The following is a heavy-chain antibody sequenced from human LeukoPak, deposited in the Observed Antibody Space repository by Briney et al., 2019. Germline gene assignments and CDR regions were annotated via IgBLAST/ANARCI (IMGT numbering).Heavy chain of an antibody. D-gene: IGHD3-22*01. CDR2: IYFSGST. Sequence: SETLSLTCTVSGGSISSYYWSWIRQPPGKGLEWIGYIYFSGSTNYNPSLKSRVTISVDTSKNQFSLKLSSVTAADTAVYYCARGPYYYDSSGSFDYWGQGTLVTVSS. CDR1: GGSISSYY. V-gene: IGHV4-59*01. J-gene: IGHJ4*02. CDR3: ARGPYYYDSSGSFDY.